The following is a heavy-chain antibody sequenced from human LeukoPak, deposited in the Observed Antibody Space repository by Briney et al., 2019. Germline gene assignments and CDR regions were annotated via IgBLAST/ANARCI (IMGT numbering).Heavy chain of an antibody. CDR2: IIPIFGTA. V-gene: IGHV1-69*13. D-gene: IGHD4-17*01. CDR1: GGTFSSYA. CDR3: ARGQPIFTVTTYYFDY. J-gene: IGHJ4*02. Sequence: ASVKVSCKASGGTFSSYAISWVRQAPGHGLEWMGGIIPIFGTANYAQKFQGRVTITADESTSTAYMELSSLRSEDTAVYYCARGQPIFTVTTYYFDYWGQGTLVTVSS.